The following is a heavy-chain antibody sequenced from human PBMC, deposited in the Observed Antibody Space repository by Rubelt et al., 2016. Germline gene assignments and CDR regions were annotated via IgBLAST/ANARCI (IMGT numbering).Heavy chain of an antibody. CDR1: GFTFRSFA. J-gene: IGHJ6*02. Sequence: GGSLSLSCAASGFTFRSFAMNWVREAPGKGREGVSAIGGGDEGKYTEDSVKGPFPISRDNSKTTLHLQMNSLRAEDTAIYYCAKLTSGIRGGMDVWGQGTTVTVS. V-gene: IGHV3-23*01. D-gene: IGHD1-14*01. CDR3: AKLTSGIRGGMDV. CDR2: IGGGDEGK.